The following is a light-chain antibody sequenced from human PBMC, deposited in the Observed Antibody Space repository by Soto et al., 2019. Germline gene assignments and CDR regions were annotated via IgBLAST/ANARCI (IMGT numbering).Light chain of an antibody. CDR1: SRDVGGYNY. Sequence: QSALTQPASVSGSPGQSIPISCTGTSRDVGGYNYVSWYQPHPGKAPKLMIYDVSNRPSGVSNRFSGSKSGNTASLTISGLQDEDEADYYCSSYTSSSTLVFGGGTQLTVL. CDR3: SSYTSSSTLV. J-gene: IGLJ2*01. CDR2: DVS. V-gene: IGLV2-14*01.